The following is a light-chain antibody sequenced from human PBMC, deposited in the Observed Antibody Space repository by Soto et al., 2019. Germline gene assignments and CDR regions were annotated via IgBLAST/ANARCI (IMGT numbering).Light chain of an antibody. J-gene: IGLJ3*02. V-gene: IGLV2-8*01. CDR3: SSYAGSNKGV. Sequence: QSVLTQPPSASGSPGQSVTISCTGTNSDVGGYNYVSWYQQHPGKAPKLMIYEVSKRPSGVPDRFSGSKSGNTASLTVSGLQAEDEADYYCSSYAGSNKGVFGGGTKLTVL. CDR2: EVS. CDR1: NSDVGGYNY.